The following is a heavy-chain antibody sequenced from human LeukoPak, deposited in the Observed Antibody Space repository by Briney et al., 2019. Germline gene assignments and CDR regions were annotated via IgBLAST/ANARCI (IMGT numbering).Heavy chain of an antibody. J-gene: IGHJ5*02. CDR1: GFSLSTSGVG. Sequence: SGPTLVKPTQTLTLTCTFSGFSLSTSGVGVGWIRQPPGKALEWLAFIYWDDDKCYSPSLKSRLTITKDTSKNQVVLTMTNMDPVDTATYFCAHSPYSSSWYRNWFDAWGQGTLVTVSS. CDR3: AHSPYSSSWYRNWFDA. V-gene: IGHV2-5*02. CDR2: IYWDDDK. D-gene: IGHD6-13*01.